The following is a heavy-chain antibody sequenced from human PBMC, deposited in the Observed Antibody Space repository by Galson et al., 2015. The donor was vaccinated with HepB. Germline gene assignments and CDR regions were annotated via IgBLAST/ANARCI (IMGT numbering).Heavy chain of an antibody. CDR2: IKQDGSEK. Sequence: SLRLSCAASGFTFSSYWMNWIRQAPGKGLEWVANIKQDGSEKYYVDSVKGRFTISRDNAKNSLYLQMNSLRVEDTAVYYCARDLGRYGGSYWWFDYWGQGTLVTVSS. J-gene: IGHJ4*02. CDR1: GFTFSSYW. CDR3: ARDLGRYGGSYWWFDY. V-gene: IGHV3-7*01. D-gene: IGHD1-26*01.